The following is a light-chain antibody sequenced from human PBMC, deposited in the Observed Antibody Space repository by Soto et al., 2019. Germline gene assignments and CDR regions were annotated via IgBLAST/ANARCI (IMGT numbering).Light chain of an antibody. CDR3: QQSNKWPYT. CDR1: QSVSSN. Sequence: DIVMTQSPVTLSVSPGERATLSCRASQSVSSNLAWYQQRPGQSPRLLFYGASTRATGIPARFSGSGSGTDFTLTISSLQSEDFAVYYCQQSNKWPYTFGQGTKLE. J-gene: IGKJ2*01. V-gene: IGKV3-15*01. CDR2: GAS.